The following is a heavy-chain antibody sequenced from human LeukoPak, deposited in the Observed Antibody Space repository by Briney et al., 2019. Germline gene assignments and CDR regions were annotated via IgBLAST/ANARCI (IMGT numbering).Heavy chain of an antibody. Sequence: GGSLRLSCSASGFAFSVYAMSWLRQPPGKGLVWVSRIFSDGSSTTYADSVRGRFTTSRDNAENTVYLQMNSLRAEDTAVYYCAREGVGSSRWYGRGAFDFWGQGVLVTVSS. J-gene: IGHJ4*02. CDR1: GFAFSVYA. CDR2: IFSDGSST. CDR3: AREGVGSSRWYGRGAFDF. D-gene: IGHD6-13*01. V-gene: IGHV3-74*01.